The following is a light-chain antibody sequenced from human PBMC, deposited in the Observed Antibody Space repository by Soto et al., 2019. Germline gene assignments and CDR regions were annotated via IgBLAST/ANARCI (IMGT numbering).Light chain of an antibody. CDR1: YSDVGTYNY. V-gene: IGLV2-14*01. CDR3: SSYVGNDVFV. Sequence: QSALTQPASVSGSPGQSITISCTGSYSDVGTYNYVSWYQQHPGTAPKLMIHEVSDRPSGVSNRFSGSKSGNTASLTISGLQAEDEADYYCSSYVGNDVFVFGTGTKVTVL. CDR2: EVS. J-gene: IGLJ1*01.